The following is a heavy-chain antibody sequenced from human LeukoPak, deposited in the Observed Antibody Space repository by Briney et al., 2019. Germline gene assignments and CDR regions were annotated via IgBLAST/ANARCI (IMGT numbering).Heavy chain of an antibody. Sequence: SETLPLTCTVSGGSIRSYHWSWIRQPPGKGLEWIGSIHYSGSTNYNPSLKSRVTISVDTSKNQFSLKLSSVTAADTAVYYCARGYCSGGSCYSYYYYNYMDVWGKGTTVTVSS. V-gene: IGHV4-59*12. CDR3: ARGYCSGGSCYSYYYYNYMDV. CDR1: GGSIRSYH. D-gene: IGHD2-15*01. J-gene: IGHJ6*03. CDR2: IHYSGST.